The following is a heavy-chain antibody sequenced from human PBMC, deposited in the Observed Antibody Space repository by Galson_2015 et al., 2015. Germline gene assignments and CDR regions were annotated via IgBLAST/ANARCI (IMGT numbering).Heavy chain of an antibody. V-gene: IGHV1-69*13. J-gene: IGHJ4*02. D-gene: IGHD2-8*01. CDR2: ISPVFGSA. CDR1: GGTFNSYA. Sequence: SVKVSCKASGGTFNSYAFSWVRQAPGQGLEWMGGISPVFGSAHYARKFQGRVAITADASPITASLELRSLTSEYTGMYYCARVLLYSPNSRRFVYWGQGALVTVSS. CDR3: ARVLLYSPNSRRFVY.